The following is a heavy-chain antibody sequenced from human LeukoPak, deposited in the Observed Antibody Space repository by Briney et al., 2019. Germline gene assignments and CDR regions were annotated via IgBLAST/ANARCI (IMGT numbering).Heavy chain of an antibody. Sequence: SETLSLTCSVSGASISSDDRFWSWIRQLPGKGLEWIGYIYYSGSTYYNPSLKSRVTISVDTSKNQFSLKLGSVTAADTAVYYCARDRRSVANWFDPWGQGTLVTVSS. CDR3: ARDRRSVANWFDP. CDR2: IYYSGST. CDR1: GASISSDDRF. V-gene: IGHV4-30-4*08. J-gene: IGHJ5*02.